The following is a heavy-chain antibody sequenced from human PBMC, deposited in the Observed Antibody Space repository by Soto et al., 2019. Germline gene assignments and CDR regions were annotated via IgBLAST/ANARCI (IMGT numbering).Heavy chain of an antibody. CDR2: ISGYNGNT. D-gene: IGHD3-22*01. CDR1: GYTFTNYG. Sequence: GASVKVSCKASGYTFTNYGFSWVRQAPGQGLEWMGWISGYNGNTKYAEKFQGRVTMTTDTSTSTAHMELRSLRSDDTSVYYCARDLSYSSGPLLAYWGQGTLVTVSS. J-gene: IGHJ4*02. V-gene: IGHV1-18*01. CDR3: ARDLSYSSGPLLAY.